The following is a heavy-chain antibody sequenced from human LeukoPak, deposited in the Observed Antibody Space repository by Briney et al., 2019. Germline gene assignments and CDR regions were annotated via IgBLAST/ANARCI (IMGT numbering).Heavy chain of an antibody. D-gene: IGHD4/OR15-4a*01. V-gene: IGHV4-61*08. CDR2: ISYSGGT. CDR1: GGSVSSGGYY. Sequence: SETLSLTCTVSGGSVSSGGYYWSWVRQPPEKGLGYIGYISYSGGTKYNPSLKSRVTISVDTSQNQFSLKLRSVTAPDTAVYFCARTDYLSPLYYGGQGTLVTVP. J-gene: IGHJ4*02. CDR3: ARTDYLSPLYY.